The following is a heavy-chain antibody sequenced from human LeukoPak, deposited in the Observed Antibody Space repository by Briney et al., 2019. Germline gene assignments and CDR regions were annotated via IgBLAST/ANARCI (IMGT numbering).Heavy chain of an antibody. CDR1: GFTFSSYA. D-gene: IGHD6-13*01. J-gene: IGHJ4*02. Sequence: GGSLRLSCAASGFTFSSYAMSWVRQAPGKGLEWVSAISGSGGSTYYADSVKGRFAISRDNSKNTLYLQMNSLRAEDTAVYYCAKDRWIAAAGLPHFDYWGQGTLVTVSS. V-gene: IGHV3-23*01. CDR2: ISGSGGST. CDR3: AKDRWIAAAGLPHFDY.